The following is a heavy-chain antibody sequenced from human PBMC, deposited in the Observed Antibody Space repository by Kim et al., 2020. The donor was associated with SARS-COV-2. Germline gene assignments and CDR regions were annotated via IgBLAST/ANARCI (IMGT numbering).Heavy chain of an antibody. CDR2: ISYDGSNK. CDR3: ARGRGGYPDY. V-gene: IGHV3-30*04. CDR1: GFTFSSYA. D-gene: IGHD3-16*01. J-gene: IGHJ4*02. Sequence: GGSLRLSCAASGFTFSSYAMHWVRQAPGKGLEWVAVISYDGSNKYYADSVKGRFTISRDNSKNTLYLQMNSLRAEDTAVYYCARGRGGYPDYWGQGTLVTVSS.